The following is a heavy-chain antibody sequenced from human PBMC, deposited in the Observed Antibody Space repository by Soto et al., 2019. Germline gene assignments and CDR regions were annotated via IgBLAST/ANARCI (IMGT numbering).Heavy chain of an antibody. CDR3: AKDRYSNYVRGYYYGMDV. Sequence: GGSLILSCAASGFTFSSYGMHWVRQAPGKGLEWVAVISYDGSNKYYADSVKGRFTISRDNSKNTLYLQMNSLRAEDTAVYYCAKDRYSNYVRGYYYGMDVWGQGTTVTVSS. CDR1: GFTFSSYG. J-gene: IGHJ6*02. V-gene: IGHV3-30*18. D-gene: IGHD4-4*01. CDR2: ISYDGSNK.